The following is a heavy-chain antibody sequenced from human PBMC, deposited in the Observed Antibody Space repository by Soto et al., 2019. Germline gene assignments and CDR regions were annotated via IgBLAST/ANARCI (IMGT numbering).Heavy chain of an antibody. CDR2: INHSGST. D-gene: IGHD2-2*01. Sequence: QVQLQQWGAGLLKPSETLSLTCAVYGGSFSGYYWSWIRQPPGKGLEWNGEINHSGSTNYNPSLKSRVTTSVDTSKNQCSLKLSSVTAADTAVYYCARALVVPAAPGHYYGMDGWGQGTTVTVSS. V-gene: IGHV4-34*01. CDR3: ARALVVPAAPGHYYGMDG. CDR1: GGSFSGYY. J-gene: IGHJ6*02.